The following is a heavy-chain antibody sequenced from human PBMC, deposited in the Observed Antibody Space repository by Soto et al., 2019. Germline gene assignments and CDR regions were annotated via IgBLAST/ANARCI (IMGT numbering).Heavy chain of an antibody. V-gene: IGHV1-18*01. D-gene: IGHD4-17*01. CDR3: ARVSDYGDYRSPFDDY. CDR1: GYTFTSYG. CDR2: ISAYNGNT. Sequence: QVQLVQSGAEVKKPGASVKVSCKASGYTFTSYGISWVRQAPGQGLEWMGWISAYNGNTNDAQKLQGRVTMTTDTSTSTAYMELRSLRSDDTAVYYCARVSDYGDYRSPFDDYWGQGTLVTVSS. J-gene: IGHJ4*02.